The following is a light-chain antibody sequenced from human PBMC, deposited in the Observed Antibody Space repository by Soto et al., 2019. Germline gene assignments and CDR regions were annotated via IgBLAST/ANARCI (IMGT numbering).Light chain of an antibody. V-gene: IGLV1-44*01. Sequence: QSVLTQPPSASETPGQRVTISCSGSSSNIGSNTVDWFQQLPGTAPGLLVYNTDQRPSGVPDRFSGSKSGTSASLAISGLQSEDEADYYCAAWDDSLNGVVFGGGTKLTVL. J-gene: IGLJ2*01. CDR1: SSNIGSNT. CDR3: AAWDDSLNGVV. CDR2: NTD.